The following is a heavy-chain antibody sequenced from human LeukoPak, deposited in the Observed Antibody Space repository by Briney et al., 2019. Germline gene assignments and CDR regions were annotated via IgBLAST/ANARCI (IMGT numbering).Heavy chain of an antibody. CDR1: GGSISSSNW. J-gene: IGHJ1*01. D-gene: IGHD3-10*01. CDR2: IYHSGST. Sequence: ASETLSLICAVSGGSISSSNWWRWVRQPPGKGLEWIGEIYHSGSTNYNPSLKSRVTISVDKSKNQFSLKLGSVTAADTAVYYCARASEVTMVRGVKGSYFQHWGQGTLVTVSS. CDR3: ARASEVTMVRGVKGSYFQH. V-gene: IGHV4-4*02.